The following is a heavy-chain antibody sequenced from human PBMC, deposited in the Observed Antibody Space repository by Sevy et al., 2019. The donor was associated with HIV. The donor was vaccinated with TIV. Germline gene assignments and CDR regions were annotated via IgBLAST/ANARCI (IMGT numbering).Heavy chain of an antibody. CDR3: ARLLAAAGPYYYYYMDV. CDR2: IYYSGST. V-gene: IGHV4-59*01. J-gene: IGHJ6*03. D-gene: IGHD6-13*01. Sequence: SETLSLTCTVSGGSISSYYWSWIRQPPGKGLEWIGYIYYSGSTNYNPSLKSRVTISVDTSKNQFSLKLSSVTTADTAVYYCARLLAAAGPYYYYYMDVWGKGTTVTVSS. CDR1: GGSISSYY.